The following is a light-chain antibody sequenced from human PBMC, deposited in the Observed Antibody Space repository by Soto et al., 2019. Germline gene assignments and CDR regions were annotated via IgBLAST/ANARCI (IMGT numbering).Light chain of an antibody. Sequence: EIVLTQSPATLSLSPGERATLSCRASQSVTSSYLAWYQQKPGQAPRLLIYGASSRATGIPDRFSGSGSGTDFTLTISRLEPEDFAVYYCQQYGSSPPTFGQGTKVEFK. J-gene: IGKJ1*01. CDR1: QSVTSSY. V-gene: IGKV3-20*01. CDR3: QQYGSSPPT. CDR2: GAS.